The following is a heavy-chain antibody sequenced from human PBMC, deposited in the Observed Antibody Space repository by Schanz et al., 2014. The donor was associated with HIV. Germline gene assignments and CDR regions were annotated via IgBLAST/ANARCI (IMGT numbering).Heavy chain of an antibody. CDR3: AKDRNYYDSRYRGKGNYYYYYGMDV. CDR1: GFNFNNYA. V-gene: IGHV3-30*18. J-gene: IGHJ6*02. Sequence: VQLLESGGGLEQPGGSLRLSCAASGFNFNNYAMTWVRQAPGKGLEWVAVISYDGSRKHFADSVKGRFTISRDNSKNTLYLQMKSLRAEDTAVYYCAKDRNYYDSRYRGKGNYYYYYGMDVWGQGTTVTVSS. D-gene: IGHD3-22*01. CDR2: ISYDGSRK.